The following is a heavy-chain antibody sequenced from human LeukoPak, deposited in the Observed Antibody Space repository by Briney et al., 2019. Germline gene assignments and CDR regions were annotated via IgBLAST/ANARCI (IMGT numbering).Heavy chain of an antibody. D-gene: IGHD3-22*01. CDR2: VDHTGST. CDR3: ARASYSYDINGWVPFDY. J-gene: IGHJ4*02. Sequence: SETLSLTCSVSDDSITMYYWTWIRQPPGKGLEWIGYVDHTGSTNFNPSLNGRVSISRDTTKNLFSLRLGSVTAADTAVYYCARASYSYDINGWVPFDYWGQGTLVTVSS. V-gene: IGHV4-59*01. CDR1: DDSITMYY.